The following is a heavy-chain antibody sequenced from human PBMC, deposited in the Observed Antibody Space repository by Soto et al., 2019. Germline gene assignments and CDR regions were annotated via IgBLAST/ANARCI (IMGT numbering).Heavy chain of an antibody. J-gene: IGHJ3*02. CDR1: GYTLTELS. V-gene: IGHV1-24*01. CDR3: ATDIIGDYAFDI. D-gene: IGHD1-20*01. CDR2: FDPEDGET. Sequence: EASVKVSCKVSGYTLTELSMHWVRQAPGKGLEWMGGFDPEDGETIYAQKFQGRVTMTEDTSTDTAYMELSSLRSEDTAVYYCATDIIGDYAFDIWGQGTMVTVSS.